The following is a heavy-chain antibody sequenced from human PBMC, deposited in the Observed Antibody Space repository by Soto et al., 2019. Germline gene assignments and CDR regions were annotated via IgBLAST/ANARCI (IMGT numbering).Heavy chain of an antibody. Sequence: GGSLRLSCAASGFIFSSYSMNWVRQAPGKGLEWISYISTSGSAIHYADSVKGRFTFSRDNAKNSVYLQMSSLRDDDTAVYYCARDRNWSSDYWGQGTLVTVSS. CDR3: ARDRNWSSDY. J-gene: IGHJ4*02. CDR2: ISTSGSAI. CDR1: GFIFSSYS. V-gene: IGHV3-48*02.